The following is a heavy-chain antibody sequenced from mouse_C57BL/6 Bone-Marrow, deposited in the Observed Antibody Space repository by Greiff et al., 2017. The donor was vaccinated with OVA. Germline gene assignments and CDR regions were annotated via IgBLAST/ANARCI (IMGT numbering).Heavy chain of an antibody. D-gene: IGHD2-3*01. CDR2: ISDGGSYT. CDR1: GFTFSSYA. CDR3: ARGTDDRYPGAMDY. Sequence: DVLLVESGGGLVKPGGSLKLSCAASGFTFSSYAMSWVRQTPEKRLEWVATISDGGSYTYYPDNVKGRFTISRDNAKNNLYLQMSHLKSEDTAMYYCARGTDDRYPGAMDYWGQGTSVTVSS. J-gene: IGHJ4*01. V-gene: IGHV5-4*01.